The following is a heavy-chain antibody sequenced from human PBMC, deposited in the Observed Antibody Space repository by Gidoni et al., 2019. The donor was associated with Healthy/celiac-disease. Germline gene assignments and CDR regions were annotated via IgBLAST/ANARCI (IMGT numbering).Heavy chain of an antibody. Sequence: EVQLLVSGGGLVQPGGSLSLSCAASGFPFSSSALRWFPQAPGKGLEWVSAISGSGGSTYYADSVKGRFTISRDNSKNTLYLQMNSLRAEDTAVYYCAKGPLYCSSTSCYTAYYYYYMDVWGKGTTVTVSS. V-gene: IGHV3-23*01. D-gene: IGHD2-2*02. CDR3: AKGPLYCSSTSCYTAYYYYYMDV. CDR2: ISGSGGST. J-gene: IGHJ6*03. CDR1: GFPFSSSA.